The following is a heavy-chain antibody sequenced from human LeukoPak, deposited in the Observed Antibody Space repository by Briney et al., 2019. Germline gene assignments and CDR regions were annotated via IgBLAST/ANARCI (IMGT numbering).Heavy chain of an antibody. CDR1: GITFSNYA. CDR2: IKEDGTET. V-gene: IGHV3-7*03. J-gene: IGHJ4*02. CDR3: AKEGRSLQTY. Sequence: GGSLRLSCVASGITFSNYAVSWVRLAPGKGLEWVANIKEDGTETYYVDSVKGRFTISRDNAKNSLYLQMNSLRVEDTAVYYCAKEGRSLQTYWGQGTLVTVSS. D-gene: IGHD5-24*01.